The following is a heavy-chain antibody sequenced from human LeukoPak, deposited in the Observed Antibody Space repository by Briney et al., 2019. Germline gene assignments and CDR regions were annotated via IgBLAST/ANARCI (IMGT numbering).Heavy chain of an antibody. J-gene: IGHJ6*03. V-gene: IGHV1-24*01. D-gene: IGHD5-18*01. CDR3: ARTTEGGYTYDFFYYYYMDV. CDR2: FDPKDGET. CDR1: GYTLTELS. Sequence: ASVKVSCKVSGYTLTELSMHWVRQAPGKGLEWMGSFDPKDGETIYAQKFQGRVTMTEDTSTDTAYMELSSLRSEDTAVYYCARTTEGGYTYDFFYYYYMDVWGKGTTVTISS.